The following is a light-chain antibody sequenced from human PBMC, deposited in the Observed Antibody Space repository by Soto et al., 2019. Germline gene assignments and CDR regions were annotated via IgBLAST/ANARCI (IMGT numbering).Light chain of an antibody. CDR2: EVS. CDR3: SSYTSSSTLAYV. Sequence: QSVLTQPASVSGSPGQSITISCTGTSSDVGGYNYVSWYQQHPGKAPKLMIYEVSNRPSGVSNRFSGSKSGNTASLTISGLQAEDEADYYCSSYTSSSTLAYVFGTGTKLPS. V-gene: IGLV2-14*01. CDR1: SSDVGGYNY. J-gene: IGLJ1*01.